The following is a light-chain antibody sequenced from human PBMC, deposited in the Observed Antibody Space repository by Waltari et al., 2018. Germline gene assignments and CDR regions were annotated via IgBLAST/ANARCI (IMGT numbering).Light chain of an antibody. J-gene: IGLJ2*01. CDR2: DDR. CDR1: NIGSKR. V-gene: IGLV3-21*02. Sequence: SYVLTQPPSVSVAPGQTAKMPGGGNNIGSKRVHWYQQKPGQAPTLVVYDDRDRPAGIPERFSGSNSGNTATLTISRVEAGDEADYYCQVWDSSSDHSTVFGGGTELTVL. CDR3: QVWDSSSDHSTV.